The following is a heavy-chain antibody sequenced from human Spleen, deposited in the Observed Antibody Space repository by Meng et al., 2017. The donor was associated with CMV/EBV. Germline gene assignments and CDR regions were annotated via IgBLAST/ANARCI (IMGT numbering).Heavy chain of an antibody. V-gene: IGHV3-20*04. Sequence: GESLKISCAASGFTFDDYGVSWVRQVPGKGLEWVSGINWNGDSTGYADSVKGRFTISRDNAKNTLYLQMNSLRAEDTAVYYCARVQYCGADCTSFYYYYGMDVWGQGTTVTVSS. CDR2: INWNGDST. CDR3: ARVQYCGADCTSFYYYYGMDV. D-gene: IGHD2-21*01. CDR1: GFTFDDYG. J-gene: IGHJ6*02.